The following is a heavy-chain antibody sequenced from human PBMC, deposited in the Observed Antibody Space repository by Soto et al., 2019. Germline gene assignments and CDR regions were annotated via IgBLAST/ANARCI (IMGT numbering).Heavy chain of an antibody. V-gene: IGHV4-39*01. J-gene: IGHJ3*02. D-gene: IGHD3-16*02. Sequence: QLQLQESGPGLLRPSETLSLTCTVSGGSIISSSYYWGWIRQPPGEGLEWIGTIYYTESTYYNPSLRSRVTISVDTSKNQFSLKLRSVTAADTALYYCARLIGYHVGLGNAFDIWGQGTAVTVFS. CDR3: ARLIGYHVGLGNAFDI. CDR2: IYYTEST. CDR1: GGSIISSSYY.